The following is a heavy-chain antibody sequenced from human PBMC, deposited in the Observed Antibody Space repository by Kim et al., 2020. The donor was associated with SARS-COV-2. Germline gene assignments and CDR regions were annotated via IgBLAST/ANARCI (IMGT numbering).Heavy chain of an antibody. CDR2: IWYDGSNK. D-gene: IGHD2-2*01. V-gene: IGHV3-33*06. Sequence: GGSLRLSCAASGFTFSSYGMHWVRQAPGKGLEWVAVIWYDGSNKYYADSVKGRFTISRDNSKNTLYLQMNSLRAEDTAVYYCAKENERYCSSTSCYLSPTAQYYFDYWVQGTLVTVSS. CDR1: GFTFSSYG. CDR3: AKENERYCSSTSCYLSPTAQYYFDY. J-gene: IGHJ4*02.